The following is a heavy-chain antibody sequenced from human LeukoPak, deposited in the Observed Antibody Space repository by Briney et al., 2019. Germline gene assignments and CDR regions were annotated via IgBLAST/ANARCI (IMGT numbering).Heavy chain of an antibody. CDR1: GFTFSSYA. V-gene: IGHV3-23*01. J-gene: IGHJ4*02. Sequence: GGSLRLSCAASGFTFSSYAMSWVRQAPGRGLEWVSAISGSGGSTYYADSVKGRFAISRDNSKNTLYLQMNSLRAEDTAVYYCAKDFSRIAAADPFDYWGQGTLVTVSS. CDR2: ISGSGGST. D-gene: IGHD6-13*01. CDR3: AKDFSRIAAADPFDY.